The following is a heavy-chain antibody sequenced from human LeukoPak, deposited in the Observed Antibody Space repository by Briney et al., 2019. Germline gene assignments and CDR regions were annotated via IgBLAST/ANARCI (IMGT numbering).Heavy chain of an antibody. CDR1: GGSISSYY. CDR2: IYYSGST. D-gene: IGHD3-3*01. Sequence: PSETLSLTCTVSGGSISSYYWSWVRQPPGKGLEWIGYIYYSGSTNYNPSLKSLVTISVDTSKNQFSLKLSSVTAADTAVYYCARVQRFLEWLLDDAFDIWGQGTMVTVSS. J-gene: IGHJ3*02. CDR3: ARVQRFLEWLLDDAFDI. V-gene: IGHV4-59*01.